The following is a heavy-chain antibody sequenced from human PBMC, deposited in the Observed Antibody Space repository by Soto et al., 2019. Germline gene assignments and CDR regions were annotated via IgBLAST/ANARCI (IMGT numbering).Heavy chain of an antibody. CDR1: GGYFSGYY. CDR2: INHSGST. V-gene: IGHV4-34*01. J-gene: IGHJ4*02. CDR3: ARDKITGLFDY. D-gene: IGHD2-8*02. Sequence: SETLSLTCAVDGGYFSGYYWSWIRQPPGTGLEWIGEINHSGSTNYNPSLKSRVTISVDTSKNQFSLKLTSVTAADTAVYYCARDKITGLFDYWGQGTLVTVSS.